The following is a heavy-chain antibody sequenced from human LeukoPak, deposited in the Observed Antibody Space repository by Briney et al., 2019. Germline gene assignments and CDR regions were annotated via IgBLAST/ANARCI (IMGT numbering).Heavy chain of an antibody. CDR2: INHSGST. CDR1: GGSFSGYY. D-gene: IGHD2-8*01. V-gene: IGHV4-34*01. J-gene: IGHJ6*03. Sequence: PSETLSLTCAVYGGSFSGYYWSWIRQPPGKGLEWIGEINHSGSTNYNPSLKSRVTISVDTSKNQFSLKLSPVTAADTAVYYCARARTLGYCTNGVWLRAYYYYYMDVWGKGTTVTVSS. CDR3: ARARTLGYCTNGVWLRAYYYYYMDV.